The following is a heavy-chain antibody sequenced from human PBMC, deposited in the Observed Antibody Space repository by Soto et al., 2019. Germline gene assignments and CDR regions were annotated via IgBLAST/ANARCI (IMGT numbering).Heavy chain of an antibody. CDR1: GYTFTSYG. Sequence: ASVKVSCKASGYTFTSYGISWVRQAPGQGLEWMGWISAYNGNTNYAQKLQGRVTMTTDTSTSTAYMELRSLRSDDTAVYYCARLLIDYGDYARYYYYGMDVWGQGTTVTVS. J-gene: IGHJ6*02. V-gene: IGHV1-18*01. D-gene: IGHD4-17*01. CDR2: ISAYNGNT. CDR3: ARLLIDYGDYARYYYYGMDV.